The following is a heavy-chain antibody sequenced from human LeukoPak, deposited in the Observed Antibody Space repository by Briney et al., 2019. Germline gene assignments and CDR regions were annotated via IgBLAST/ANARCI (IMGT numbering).Heavy chain of an antibody. J-gene: IGHJ4*02. CDR1: GFTFSDYY. Sequence: GGSLRLSCAASGFTFSDYYMSWVRQAPGKGLEWVGRIKSKTDGGTTDYAAPVKGRFTISRDDSKNTLYLQMNSPKTEDTAVYYCTTQSASDYCDFDYWGQGTLVTVSS. V-gene: IGHV3-15*01. D-gene: IGHD4-17*01. CDR3: TTQSASDYCDFDY. CDR2: IKSKTDGGTT.